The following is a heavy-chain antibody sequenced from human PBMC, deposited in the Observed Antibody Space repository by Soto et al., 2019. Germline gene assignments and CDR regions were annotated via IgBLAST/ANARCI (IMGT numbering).Heavy chain of an antibody. CDR3: ASLEWVEYSSSSQDTPYYYYYYGMDV. Sequence: PGGSLRLSCAASGFTFSSYWMHWVRQAPGKGLVWVSRINSDGSSTSYADSVKGRFTISRDNAKNTLYLQMNSLRAEDTAVYYSASLEWVEYSSSSQDTPYYYYYYGMDVWGQGTTVTVSS. V-gene: IGHV3-74*01. CDR1: GFTFSSYW. D-gene: IGHD6-6*01. CDR2: INSDGSST. J-gene: IGHJ6*02.